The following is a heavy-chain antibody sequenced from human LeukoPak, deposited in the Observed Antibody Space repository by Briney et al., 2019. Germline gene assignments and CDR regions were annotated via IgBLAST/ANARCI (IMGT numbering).Heavy chain of an antibody. J-gene: IGHJ3*02. D-gene: IGHD2-15*01. CDR3: ARAGGSYDAFDI. Sequence: TPGGSLRLSCAASGFTFSSYSMNWVRQAPGKGLEWVSSISSSSSYIYYADSVKGRFTISRDNAKNSLYLQMNSLRAEDTAVYYCARAGGSYDAFDIWGQWTMVTVSS. CDR2: ISSSSSYI. V-gene: IGHV3-21*01. CDR1: GFTFSSYS.